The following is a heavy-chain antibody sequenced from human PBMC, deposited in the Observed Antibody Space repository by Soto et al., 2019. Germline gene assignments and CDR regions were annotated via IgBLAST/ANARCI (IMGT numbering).Heavy chain of an antibody. V-gene: IGHV5-10-1*01. Sequence: LQISCKGSGYSFTSYWISWVRQVPGKGLEWMGRIDPSDSYTNYSPSFQGHVTISADKSISTAYLQWSSLKASDTAMYYCARRSCSSTSCYVYYYYGMDVWGQGTTVTVSS. D-gene: IGHD2-2*01. CDR2: IDPSDSYT. CDR3: ARRSCSSTSCYVYYYYGMDV. J-gene: IGHJ6*02. CDR1: GYSFTSYW.